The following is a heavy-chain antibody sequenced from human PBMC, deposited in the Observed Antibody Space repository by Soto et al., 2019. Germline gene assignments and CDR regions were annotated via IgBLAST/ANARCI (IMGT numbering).Heavy chain of an antibody. CDR3: ARESVSGTYRFDS. Sequence: QVQLQESGPGLVRPSETLSLTCPVSGDSLSTYYWSWIRQPAGERLEWIGRIHDTVRTNYNPSLKSRVTMSVDTSKNQFSLRVNSVTAADTAGYYCARESVSGTYRFDSWGQGTLVTVSS. J-gene: IGHJ4*02. CDR2: IHDTVRT. D-gene: IGHD3-16*02. CDR1: GDSLSTYY. V-gene: IGHV4-4*07.